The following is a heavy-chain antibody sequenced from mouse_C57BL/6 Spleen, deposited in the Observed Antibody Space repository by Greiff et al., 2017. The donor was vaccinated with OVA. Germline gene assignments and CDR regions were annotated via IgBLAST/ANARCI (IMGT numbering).Heavy chain of an antibody. CDR1: GYAFSSSW. Sequence: VQLQQSGPELVKPGASVKISCKASGYAFSSSWMNWVKQRPGKGLEWIGRIYPGDGDTNYNGKFKGKATLTADKSSSTAYMQLSSLTSEDSAVYFCARDYGSLHFDYWGQGTTLTVSS. D-gene: IGHD1-1*01. V-gene: IGHV1-82*01. CDR3: ARDYGSLHFDY. J-gene: IGHJ2*01. CDR2: IYPGDGDT.